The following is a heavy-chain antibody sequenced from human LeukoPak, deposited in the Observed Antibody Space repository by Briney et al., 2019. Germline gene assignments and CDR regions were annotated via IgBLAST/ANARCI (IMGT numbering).Heavy chain of an antibody. V-gene: IGHV3-23*01. CDR3: AKTKGYSYAFDY. CDR2: ISGSGGST. CDR1: GFTFSSYA. J-gene: IGHJ4*02. Sequence: PGGSLRLSCAASGFTFSSYAMHWVRQAPGKGLEWVSAISGSGGSTYYADSVKGRFTISRDNSKNTLYLQMNSLRAEDTAVYYCAKTKGYSYAFDYWGQGTLVTVSS. D-gene: IGHD5-18*01.